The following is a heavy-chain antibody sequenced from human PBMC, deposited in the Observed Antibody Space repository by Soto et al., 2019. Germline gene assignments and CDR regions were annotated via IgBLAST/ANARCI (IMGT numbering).Heavy chain of an antibody. CDR3: ASTFVGIAVAGYFDY. Sequence: SETLSLTCAVYGGSFSGYYWSWIRQPPGKGLEWIGEINHSGSTNYNPSLKSRVTISVDTSKNQFSLKLSSVTAADTAVYYCASTFVGIAVAGYFDYWGRGTLGTVS. D-gene: IGHD6-19*01. V-gene: IGHV4-34*01. CDR1: GGSFSGYY. J-gene: IGHJ4*02. CDR2: INHSGST.